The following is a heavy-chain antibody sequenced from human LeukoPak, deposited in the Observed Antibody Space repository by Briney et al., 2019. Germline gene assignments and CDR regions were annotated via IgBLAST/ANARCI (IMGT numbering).Heavy chain of an antibody. V-gene: IGHV3-53*04. D-gene: IGHD1-26*01. CDR2: IYSGGST. J-gene: IGHJ3*02. CDR1: GFTFSSYA. Sequence: GGSLRLSCAASGFTFSSYAMHWVRQAPGKGLEWVSVIYSGGSTYYADSVKGRFTISRHNSKNTLYLQMNSLRAEDTAVYYCASDSGSYDAFDIWGQGTMVTVSS. CDR3: ASDSGSYDAFDI.